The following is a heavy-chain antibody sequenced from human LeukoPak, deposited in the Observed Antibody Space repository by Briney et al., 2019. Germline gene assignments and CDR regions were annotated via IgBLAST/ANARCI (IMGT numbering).Heavy chain of an antibody. D-gene: IGHD4-23*01. CDR1: GFTFTSPA. Sequence: ASVKVSCKASGFTFTSPAMQWVRQARGQRLEWIGWIVVGSGNTNYAQKFQERVTITRDMSTSTAYMELSSLRSEDTAVYYCAAAETTVVTLDYWGQGTLVTVSS. V-gene: IGHV1-58*02. J-gene: IGHJ4*02. CDR3: AAAETTVVTLDY. CDR2: IVVGSGNT.